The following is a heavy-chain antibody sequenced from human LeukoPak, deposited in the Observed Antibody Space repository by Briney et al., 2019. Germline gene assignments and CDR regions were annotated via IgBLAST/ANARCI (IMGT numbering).Heavy chain of an antibody. CDR1: GDSISSGYY. J-gene: IGHJ4*02. CDR2: IYYSGST. D-gene: IGHD6-19*01. Sequence: PSETLSLTCDVSGDSISSGYYWGWIRQPPGKGLEWIGSIYYSGSTTYNPSLKSRVTLSADTSKNQFSLKVRPVTAADTAIYYCGRNSSGWFFDYWGQGTLVTVSS. V-gene: IGHV4-38-2*01. CDR3: GRNSSGWFFDY.